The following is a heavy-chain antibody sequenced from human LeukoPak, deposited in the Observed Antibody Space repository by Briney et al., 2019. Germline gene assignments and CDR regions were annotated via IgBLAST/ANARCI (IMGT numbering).Heavy chain of an antibody. V-gene: IGHV1-69*13. CDR1: GGTFSSYA. D-gene: IGHD1-26*01. J-gene: IGHJ4*02. Sequence: GASVKVSCTASGGTFSSYAISWVRQAPGQGLEWMGGIIPIFGTANYAQKFQGRVTITADESTSTAYMELSSLRSEDTAVYYCARKWNSGSFDYWGQGTLVTVPS. CDR3: ARKWNSGSFDY. CDR2: IIPIFGTA.